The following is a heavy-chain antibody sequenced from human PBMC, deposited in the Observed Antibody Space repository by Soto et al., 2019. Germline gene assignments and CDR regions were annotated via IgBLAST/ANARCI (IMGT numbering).Heavy chain of an antibody. CDR1: GGTFGSYA. Sequence: QVQLVQSGAEVKKPGSSVKVSCKASGGTFGSYAISWVRQAPGQGLEWMGGIIPIPGTANYAQKFQGRVTIAAEESTSTDYMELSSLRSEDTAVYYCARSQGSSTSLEIYYYYYYGMDVWGHGTTVTVSS. CDR3: ARSQGSSTSLEIYYYYYYGMDV. CDR2: IIPIPGTA. J-gene: IGHJ6*02. D-gene: IGHD2-2*01. V-gene: IGHV1-69*01.